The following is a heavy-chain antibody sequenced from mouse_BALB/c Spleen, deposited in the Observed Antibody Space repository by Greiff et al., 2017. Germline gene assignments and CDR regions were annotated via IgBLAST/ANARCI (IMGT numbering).Heavy chain of an antibody. CDR3: ARESSYGSSRYYYAMDY. CDR2: IDPYNGGT. Sequence: VQLKESGPELVRPGASVKVSCKASGYSFTDYNMYWVKQSHGKSLEWIGYIDPYNGGTSYNQKFKGKATLTVDKSSSTAFMHLNSLTSEDSAVYYCARESSYGSSRYYYAMDYWGQGTSVTVSS. V-gene: IGHV1S135*01. J-gene: IGHJ4*01. D-gene: IGHD1-1*01. CDR1: GYSFTDYN.